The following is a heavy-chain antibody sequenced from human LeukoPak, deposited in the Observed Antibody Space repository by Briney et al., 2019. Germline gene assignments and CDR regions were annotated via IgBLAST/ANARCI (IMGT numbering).Heavy chain of an antibody. CDR2: INPNSGGT. J-gene: IGHJ4*02. CDR1: GYTFTGYY. V-gene: IGHV1-2*06. Sequence: ASVKVSCKASGYTFTGYYIHWVRQAPGQGLEWMGRINPNSGGTNYAQKFQGRVTMTRDTSISTAYMELSRLRSDDTAVYYCASFTGLMVYAYSWYEGYWGQGTLVTVSS. D-gene: IGHD2-8*01. CDR3: ASFTGLMVYAYSWYEGY.